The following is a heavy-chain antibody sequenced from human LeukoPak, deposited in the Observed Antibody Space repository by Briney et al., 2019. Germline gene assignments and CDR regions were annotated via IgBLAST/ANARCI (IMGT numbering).Heavy chain of an antibody. CDR3: AREYIAYYDIFTDYRFDY. D-gene: IGHD3-9*01. CDR2: ISSSSSNI. Sequence: TGGALRLSCAGSGXTFSNAWMTWVRQAPGEGLELVSSISSSSSNIHYADSVKRRFTISRDNAKNSLYLQMNSLRAENTAVYYCAREYIAYYDIFTDYRFDYWGQGTLVTVSS. J-gene: IGHJ4*02. CDR1: GXTFSNAW. V-gene: IGHV3-21*01.